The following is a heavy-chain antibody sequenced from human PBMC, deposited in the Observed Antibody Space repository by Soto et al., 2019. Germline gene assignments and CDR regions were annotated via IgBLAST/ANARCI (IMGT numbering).Heavy chain of an antibody. D-gene: IGHD2-2*01. Sequence: QLQLQESGPGLVKPSETLSLTCTVSGGSISSSSYYWGWIRQPPGKGLEWIGSIYYSGSTYYNPSLKSRVTLSVDTSKNQFSLKLSSVTAADTAVYYCARLFPRVVPAAIYFDYWGQGTLVTVSS. J-gene: IGHJ4*02. CDR2: IYYSGST. V-gene: IGHV4-39*01. CDR1: GGSISSSSYY. CDR3: ARLFPRVVPAAIYFDY.